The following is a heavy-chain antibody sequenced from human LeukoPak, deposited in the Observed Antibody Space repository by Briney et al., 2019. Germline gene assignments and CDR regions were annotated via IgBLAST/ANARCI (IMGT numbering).Heavy chain of an antibody. CDR2: ISSRGS. CDR3: ARDLYGDYAHDY. CDR1: GFTYSSYS. D-gene: IGHD4-17*01. V-gene: IGHV3-21*01. J-gene: IGHJ4*02. Sequence: PGGSLRLSCAASGFTYSSYSMNWVRQAPGKGLVWVSSISSRGSYYADSVRGRFTISRDNAKNSLYLQMNSLSAEDTTVYYCARDLYGDYAHDYWGQGTLVTVSS.